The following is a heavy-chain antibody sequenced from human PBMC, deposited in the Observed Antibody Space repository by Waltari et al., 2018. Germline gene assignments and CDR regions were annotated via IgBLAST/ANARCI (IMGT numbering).Heavy chain of an antibody. CDR2: ISNIDDGR. D-gene: IGHD2-21*01. J-gene: IGHJ4*02. CDR3: AKGRGIPYSGLDY. V-gene: IGHV3-23*01. Sequence: EVQLLESGGGLVQPGGSLRLSCAASGFTFSSYAMTWVRQAPGKGLEWVAVISNIDDGRYHADSVRGRFTISRDDSKNTVYLQMDSLRVEDTAVYYCAKGRGIPYSGLDYWGRGTLVTVSS. CDR1: GFTFSSYA.